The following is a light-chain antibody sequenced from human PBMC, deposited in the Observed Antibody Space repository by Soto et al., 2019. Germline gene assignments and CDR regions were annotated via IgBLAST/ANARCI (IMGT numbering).Light chain of an antibody. CDR3: QQYNNWPPRT. Sequence: ILMTQSPATLSVSPGERATLSCRASQSVSSNLAWYQQKPGQAPRLLIYGASTRATGIPARFSGSGSGTELTLTISSLQSEDFAAYYCQQYNNWPPRTFGQGTKVDIK. CDR1: QSVSSN. V-gene: IGKV3-15*01. J-gene: IGKJ1*01. CDR2: GAS.